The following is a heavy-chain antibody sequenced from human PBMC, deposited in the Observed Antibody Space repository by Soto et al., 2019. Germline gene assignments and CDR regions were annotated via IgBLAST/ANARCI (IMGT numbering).Heavy chain of an antibody. V-gene: IGHV3-30*18. CDR2: ISYDGSNK. J-gene: IGHJ4*02. CDR3: AKEEMATIDY. Sequence: GGSLRLSCAASGFTFSHYGMQWVRQAPGKGLEWVAVISYDGSNKYYADSVKGRFTISRDNSKDTLLLQMNSLRAEDTAVYFCAKEEMATIDYWGQGSLVTVSS. CDR1: GFTFSHYG.